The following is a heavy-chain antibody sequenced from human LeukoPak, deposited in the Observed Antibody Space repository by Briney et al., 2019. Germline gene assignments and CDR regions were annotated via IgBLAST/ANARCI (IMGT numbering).Heavy chain of an antibody. J-gene: IGHJ4*02. CDR3: AREVKRGYSHGYGY. CDR1: GYTFTGYY. Sequence: GASVTVSCKASGYTFTGYYMHWVRQAPGQGLEWMGWINPNSGGTNYAQKFQGRVTMTRDTSISTAYMELSRLRSDDTAVYYCAREVKRGYSHGYGYWGQGTLVTVSS. V-gene: IGHV1-2*02. D-gene: IGHD5-18*01. CDR2: INPNSGGT.